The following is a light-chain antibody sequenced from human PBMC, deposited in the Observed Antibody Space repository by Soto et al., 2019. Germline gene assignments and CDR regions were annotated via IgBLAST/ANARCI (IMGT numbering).Light chain of an antibody. Sequence: DIVMTQSPATLSVSPGERATLSCRASQSVSSNFAWYQQKPGQTPRLLIYAASTRATGIPARFSGSGSGTEFTLTISSLQSEDFAVYYCQQYNDWPRTFGQGTKVDIK. CDR3: QQYNDWPRT. V-gene: IGKV3-15*01. CDR1: QSVSSN. CDR2: AAS. J-gene: IGKJ1*01.